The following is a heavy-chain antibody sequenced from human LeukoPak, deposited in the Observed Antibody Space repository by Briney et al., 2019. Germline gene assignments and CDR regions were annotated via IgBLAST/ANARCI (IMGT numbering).Heavy chain of an antibody. J-gene: IGHJ4*02. Sequence: GGSLRLSCAASGFTFSSYAMHWVRQAPGKGLEWVAVISYDGSNKYYADSVKGRFTISRDNSKNTLYLQMNSLRAEDTAVYYCARGLMYSSSGDGDYWGQGTLVTVSS. CDR1: GFTFSSYA. CDR3: ARGLMYSSSGDGDY. CDR2: ISYDGSNK. V-gene: IGHV3-30*14. D-gene: IGHD6-6*01.